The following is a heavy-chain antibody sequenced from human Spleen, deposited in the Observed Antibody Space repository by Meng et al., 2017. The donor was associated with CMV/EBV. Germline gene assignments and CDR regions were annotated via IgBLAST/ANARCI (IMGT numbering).Heavy chain of an antibody. Sequence: SCGSISSSHWWSWVRQPPGKGLEWIGEIYHSGSTNYNPSLKSRVTISVDKSKNQFSLKLSSVTAADTAVYYCARAQDGVVGAIKDYWGQGTLVTVSS. V-gene: IGHV4-4*02. J-gene: IGHJ4*02. CDR1: CGSISSSHW. CDR2: IYHSGST. D-gene: IGHD1-26*01. CDR3: ARAQDGVVGAIKDY.